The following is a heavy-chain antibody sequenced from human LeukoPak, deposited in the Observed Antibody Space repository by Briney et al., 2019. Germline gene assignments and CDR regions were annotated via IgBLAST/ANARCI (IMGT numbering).Heavy chain of an antibody. CDR2: INPNSGGT. CDR3: ARASGTLGYCSSTSCPRYFDY. D-gene: IGHD2-2*01. J-gene: IGHJ4*02. V-gene: IGHV1-2*02. Sequence: ASVKVSCKASGYTFTGYNMHWVRQAPGQGLELMGWINPNSGGTNYAQKFQGRVTMTRDTSISTAYMELSRLRSDDTAVYYCARASGTLGYCSSTSCPRYFDYWGQGTLVTVSS. CDR1: GYTFTGYN.